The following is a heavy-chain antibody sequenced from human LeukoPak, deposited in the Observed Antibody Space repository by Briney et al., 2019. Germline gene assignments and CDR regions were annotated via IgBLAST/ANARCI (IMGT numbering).Heavy chain of an antibody. Sequence: SQTLSLTCTVSGGSISTNYWSWIRQPAGKGLEWIGRMYASGSTNYNPSLKSRVTMSVDTSKNQFSLKLSSVTAADTAVYYCVKNLDYWGQGTLVTVSS. CDR3: VKNLDY. J-gene: IGHJ4*02. CDR1: GGSISTNY. CDR2: MYASGST. V-gene: IGHV4-4*07.